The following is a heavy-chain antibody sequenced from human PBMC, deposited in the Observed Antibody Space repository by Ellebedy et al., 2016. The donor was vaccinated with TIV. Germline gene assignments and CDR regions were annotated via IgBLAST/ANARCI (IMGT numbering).Heavy chain of an antibody. D-gene: IGHD3-22*01. J-gene: IGHJ4*02. V-gene: IGHV3-23*01. Sequence: GESLKISCGASGFSFSNFAMTWVRQAPGKGLEWVSSISASGISTDYADSVRGRVTISRDNSRNTLYLQMDSLGADDTAVYYCAKLDSSGYYYGRVDYWGQGTLVTVSS. CDR3: AKLDSSGYYYGRVDY. CDR1: GFSFSNFA. CDR2: ISASGIST.